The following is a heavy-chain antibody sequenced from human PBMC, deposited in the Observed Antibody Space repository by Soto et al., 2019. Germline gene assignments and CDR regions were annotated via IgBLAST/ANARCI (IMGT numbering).Heavy chain of an antibody. CDR2: ISLYSDGT. J-gene: IGHJ5*02. Sequence: ASVKVSCKTSGYTFSNYGITWVRQAPGQPLEWLGWISLYSDGTNYAQKFQGRVSMTTDTSATTAYMELGSLRSDDTAVYYCARVVPGAEAWFGPWGQGALVTVSS. D-gene: IGHD2-2*01. CDR3: ARVVPGAEAWFGP. V-gene: IGHV1-18*01. CDR1: GYTFSNYG.